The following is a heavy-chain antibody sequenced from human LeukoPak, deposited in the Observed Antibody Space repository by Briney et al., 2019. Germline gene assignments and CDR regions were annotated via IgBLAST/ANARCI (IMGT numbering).Heavy chain of an antibody. Sequence: PSETLSLTCTVSGGFTSGYHWSWMRQPPGKGLEWIGYIYYSGSTGYNPSLKSRVIISLDTSKNQVSLELTSVTAADTAVYYCARGQVELPYWGQGTLVTVSS. CDR1: GGFTSGYH. J-gene: IGHJ4*02. D-gene: IGHD1-1*01. CDR3: ARGQVELPY. V-gene: IGHV4-59*01. CDR2: IYYSGST.